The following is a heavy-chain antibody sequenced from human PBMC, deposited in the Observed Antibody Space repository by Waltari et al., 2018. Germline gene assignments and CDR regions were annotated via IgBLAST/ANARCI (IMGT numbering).Heavy chain of an antibody. V-gene: IGHV3-74*01. J-gene: IGHJ4*02. CDR1: GFTLSNSW. Sequence: EVQLVESGGDLVQPGGSLRLSCAASGFTLSNSWIHWVRQAPGKGLVWVSCINGDGSRMTYADSVKGRFTLSRDNAKSTVYLQMSSLGAEDTALYYCVRVDNNGLEPFDYWGQGTLVTVSS. CDR2: INGDGSRM. CDR3: VRVDNNGLEPFDY. D-gene: IGHD1-1*01.